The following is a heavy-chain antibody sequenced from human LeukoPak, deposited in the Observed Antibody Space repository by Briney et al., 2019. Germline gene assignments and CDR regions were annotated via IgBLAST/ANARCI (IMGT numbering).Heavy chain of an antibody. CDR2: INHSGSA. D-gene: IGHD3-10*01. CDR3: ASSWFGYFDY. CDR1: GGSFSGYY. J-gene: IGHJ4*02. Sequence: SSETLSLTCAVYGGSFSGYYWSWIRQPPGKGLEWIGEINHSGSANYNPSLKSRVTISVDTSKNQFSLKLNSVTAADTAVYYCASSWFGYFDYWGQGRLVTVSS. V-gene: IGHV4-34*01.